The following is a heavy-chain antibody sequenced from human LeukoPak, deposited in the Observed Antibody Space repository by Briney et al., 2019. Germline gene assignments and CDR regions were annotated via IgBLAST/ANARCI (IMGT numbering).Heavy chain of an antibody. V-gene: IGHV3-23*01. CDR1: GFTISSYA. D-gene: IGHD4-17*01. J-gene: IGHJ4*02. CDR3: AKGRHGDYDC. CDR2: ISGSGGST. Sequence: PGGSLRLSCAASGFTISSYAMSWVRQAPGKGLEWVSAISGSGGSTYYADSVKGRFTISRDNSKNTLYLQMASLRAEDTAVYYCAKGRHGDYDCWGQGTLVTVSS.